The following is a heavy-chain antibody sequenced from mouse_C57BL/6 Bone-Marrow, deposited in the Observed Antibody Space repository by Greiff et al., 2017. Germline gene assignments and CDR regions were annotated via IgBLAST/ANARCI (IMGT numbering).Heavy chain of an antibody. CDR2: ISSGSSTI. J-gene: IGHJ3*01. Sequence: EVNVVESGGGLVKPGGSLKLSCAASGFTFSDYGMHWVRQAPGKGLEWVAYISSGSSTIYYAATVKGRFTISRDNAKNTLFLQMTRLRSEDTAMYYCARLFAYWGQGTLVTVSA. CDR1: GFTFSDYG. CDR3: ARLFAY. V-gene: IGHV5-17*01.